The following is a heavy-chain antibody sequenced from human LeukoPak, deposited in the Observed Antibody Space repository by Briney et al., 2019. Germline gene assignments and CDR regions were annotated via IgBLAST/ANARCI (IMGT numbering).Heavy chain of an antibody. J-gene: IGHJ6*02. CDR2: INYNGEIT. CDR3: TRSGLTGMRKYPRADYYYYGMDV. D-gene: IGHD1-14*01. V-gene: IGHV4-34*01. Sequence: SETLSLTCGVSGGSFSGYLWSWLRQPPGKGLEWVGEINYNGEITNYTPSLKSRVTISVDTSRNQLSLRLTSVTAEDTAVYYCTRSGLTGMRKYPRADYYYYGMDVWGQGTAVTVSS. CDR1: GGSFSGYL.